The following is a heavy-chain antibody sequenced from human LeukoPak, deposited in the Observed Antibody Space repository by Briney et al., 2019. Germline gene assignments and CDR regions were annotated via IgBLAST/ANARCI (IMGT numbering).Heavy chain of an antibody. D-gene: IGHD1-26*01. V-gene: IGHV3-23*05. J-gene: IGHJ4*02. Sequence: GGSLRLSCVASVFTFITYAMSWVRQAPGKGPGWVSGICESGTSLFYTRSVKGRFTIPKDNSKNNLYLQMNGRSAEDTAIYYGAKGRTGSYFVFDYWGQGALVTVST. CDR2: ICESGTSL. CDR1: VFTFITYA. CDR3: AKGRTGSYFVFDY.